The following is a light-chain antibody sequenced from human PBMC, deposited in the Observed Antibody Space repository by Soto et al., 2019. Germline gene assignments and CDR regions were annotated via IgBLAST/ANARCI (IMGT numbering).Light chain of an antibody. V-gene: IGKV3-11*01. Sequence: EVVLTQSPATLSLSPGERATLSCRASQSVTKYLAWYQQKPGQALRLLIYDVSKRATGIPARFSGSGSETDFPLTISSLEPGDFAVYYGHQRSNWPLTFGGGTKLEIK. CDR3: HQRSNWPLT. J-gene: IGKJ4*01. CDR1: QSVTKY. CDR2: DVS.